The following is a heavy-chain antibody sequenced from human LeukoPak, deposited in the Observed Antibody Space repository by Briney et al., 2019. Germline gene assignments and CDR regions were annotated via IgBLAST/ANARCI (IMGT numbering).Heavy chain of an antibody. CDR2: IRSKAYSYAT. J-gene: IGHJ4*02. Sequence: GGSLRLSCAASGFTFSGSAMHWVRQASGKGLEWVGRIRSKAYSYATAYAASVKGRFTISRDDSKNTAYLQMNSLKTGDTAVYYCTTPRITMVRGELWGQGTVVTVSS. V-gene: IGHV3-73*01. CDR3: TTPRITMVRGEL. CDR1: GFTFSGSA. D-gene: IGHD3-10*01.